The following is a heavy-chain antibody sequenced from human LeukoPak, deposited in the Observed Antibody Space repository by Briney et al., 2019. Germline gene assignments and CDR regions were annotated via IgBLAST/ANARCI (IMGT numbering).Heavy chain of an antibody. Sequence: GGSLRLSCAASGFTFSSYAMSWVRQAPGKGLEWVSAISGSGGSTYYADSVKGRFTISRDNSKNTLYLQMNSLRAEDTAVYYCAKTPVYDYVWGSYRYPTAGFDYWGQGTLVTVSS. CDR3: AKTPVYDYVWGSYRYPTAGFDY. CDR1: GFTFSSYA. J-gene: IGHJ4*02. D-gene: IGHD3-16*02. CDR2: ISGSGGST. V-gene: IGHV3-23*01.